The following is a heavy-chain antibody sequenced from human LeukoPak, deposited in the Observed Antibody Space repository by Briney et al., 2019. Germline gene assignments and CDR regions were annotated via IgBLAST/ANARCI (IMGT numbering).Heavy chain of an antibody. D-gene: IGHD3-9*01. Sequence: PGGSLRLSCAASGFTFSSYGMTWVRQAPGKGLEWVSVIYSGGSTYYADSVKGRFTISRDNSKNTLYLQMNSLRAEDTAVYYCARDRAYYDILTGYYRGHDAFDIWGQGTMVTVSS. CDR3: ARDRAYYDILTGYYRGHDAFDI. J-gene: IGHJ3*02. V-gene: IGHV3-66*01. CDR2: IYSGGST. CDR1: GFTFSSYG.